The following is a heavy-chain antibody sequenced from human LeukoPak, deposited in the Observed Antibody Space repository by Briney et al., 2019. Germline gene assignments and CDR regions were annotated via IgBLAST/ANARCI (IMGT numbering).Heavy chain of an antibody. Sequence: SETLSLTCAVYGGSFSGYYWSWIRQPPGKGLEWIGEINHSGSTNYNPSLKSRVTISVDTSKNQFSLKLSSVTAADTAVYYCARMGDTARVDYWGQGTLVTVSS. V-gene: IGHV4-34*01. J-gene: IGHJ4*02. CDR1: GGSFSGYY. D-gene: IGHD5-18*01. CDR2: INHSGST. CDR3: ARMGDTARVDY.